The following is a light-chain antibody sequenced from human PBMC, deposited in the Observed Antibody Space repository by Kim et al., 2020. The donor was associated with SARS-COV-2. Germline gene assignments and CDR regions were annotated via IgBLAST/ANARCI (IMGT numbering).Light chain of an antibody. CDR3: HHRGNWPSFT. J-gene: IGKJ3*01. V-gene: IGKV3-11*01. Sequence: EIVLTQSPATLSLSPGERATLSCRASQSVSNYLAWYQQKPGQTPRLLVYDASNRATGIPARFSGSGSGTDFTLTISSLEPEDFAVYYCHHRGNWPSFTFGPGTKLEI. CDR2: DAS. CDR1: QSVSNY.